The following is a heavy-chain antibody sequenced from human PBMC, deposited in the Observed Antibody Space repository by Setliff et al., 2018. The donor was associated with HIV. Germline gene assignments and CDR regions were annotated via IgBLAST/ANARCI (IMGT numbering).Heavy chain of an antibody. Sequence: PSETLYLTCTVSDDPINSFYWSWIRQPPGKGLEWIGYIYTSGSTNYNPSLEGRVTISVDTSKNQFSLKLSSVTAADTAVYYCARTPEDYDQYFFDRWGQGTLVTV. CDR2: IYTSGST. CDR1: DDPINSFY. D-gene: IGHD3-22*01. V-gene: IGHV4-4*09. CDR3: ARTPEDYDQYFFDR. J-gene: IGHJ4*02.